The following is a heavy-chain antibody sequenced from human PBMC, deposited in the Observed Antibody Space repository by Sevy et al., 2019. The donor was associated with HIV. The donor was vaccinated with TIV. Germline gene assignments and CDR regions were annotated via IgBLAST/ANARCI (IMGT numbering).Heavy chain of an antibody. CDR3: ARLSGYSSSWSYFDY. CDR2: ISSSSSTI. CDR1: GFTFSSYS. D-gene: IGHD6-13*01. V-gene: IGHV3-48*01. Sequence: GGSLRLSCAASGFTFSSYSMNWVRQAPGKGLEWVSYISSSSSTIYYADSVKGRFTISRDNAKNSLYLQMNSLRAEDTAVYYCARLSGYSSSWSYFDYWGHGTLVTVSS. J-gene: IGHJ4*01.